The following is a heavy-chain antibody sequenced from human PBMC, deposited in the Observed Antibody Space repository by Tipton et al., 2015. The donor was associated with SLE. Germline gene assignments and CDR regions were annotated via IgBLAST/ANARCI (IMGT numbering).Heavy chain of an antibody. V-gene: IGHV4-39*07. D-gene: IGHD3-22*01. CDR3: ARDEYRYDGTGYHLLGHFDY. CDR1: GGSVSGGSYY. Sequence: TLSLTCSVSGGSVSGGSYYWGWIRQPPGKGLEWIGNIYYTGNTFYNPSLKSRVTISLDTSKNQFSLKLSSVTAADTAVYYCARDEYRYDGTGYHLLGHFDYWGQGTLVTVSS. J-gene: IGHJ4*02. CDR2: IYYTGNT.